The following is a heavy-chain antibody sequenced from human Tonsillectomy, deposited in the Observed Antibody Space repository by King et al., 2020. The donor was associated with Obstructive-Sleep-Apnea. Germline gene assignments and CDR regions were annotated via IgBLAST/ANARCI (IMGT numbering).Heavy chain of an antibody. J-gene: IGHJ4*02. CDR3: ARSTYVGSVYFDY. V-gene: IGHV4-39*07. Sequence: LQLQESGPGLLKPSETLSLTCTVSGGSVSTSHYWGWIRQPPGKGLEWIGRMHYSGSTHFNPSLGSRLTILLDTSKNEFSLKLYSLTAADTAMYYCARSTYVGSVYFDYWAQGSLVTVSS. D-gene: IGHD3-22*01. CDR2: MHYSGST. CDR1: GGSVSTSHY.